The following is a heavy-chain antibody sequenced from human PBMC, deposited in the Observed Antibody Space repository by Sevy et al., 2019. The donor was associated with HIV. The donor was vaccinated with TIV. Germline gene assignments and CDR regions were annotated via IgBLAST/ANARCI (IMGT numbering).Heavy chain of an antibody. CDR2: IGSSGSPI. CDR3: ARVSVDTNFYGMDV. D-gene: IGHD5-18*01. Sequence: GGSLRLSCAASGFIFSSNEMNWVRQAPGKGLEWVSYIGSSGSPIYYADSVKGRFTISRGNAENSLYLQMNSLRAEDTAVYYCARVSVDTNFYGMDVWGQGTTVTVSS. CDR1: GFIFSSNE. J-gene: IGHJ6*02. V-gene: IGHV3-48*03.